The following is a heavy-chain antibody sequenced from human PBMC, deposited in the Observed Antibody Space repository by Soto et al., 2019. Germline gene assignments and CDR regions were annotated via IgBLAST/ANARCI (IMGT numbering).Heavy chain of an antibody. Sequence: QVQLVESGGGVVQPGRSLRLSCAASGFTFRRYGMHWVRQAPGKGLEWVAVISYDGSDKYYADSVKGRFTISRDNSNNALYLQMDSLRAEDTAVYYCAKGVVVATTYVQHWGQGTLVTVSS. V-gene: IGHV3-30*18. D-gene: IGHD2-15*01. CDR3: AKGVVVATTYVQH. J-gene: IGHJ1*01. CDR1: GFTFRRYG. CDR2: ISYDGSDK.